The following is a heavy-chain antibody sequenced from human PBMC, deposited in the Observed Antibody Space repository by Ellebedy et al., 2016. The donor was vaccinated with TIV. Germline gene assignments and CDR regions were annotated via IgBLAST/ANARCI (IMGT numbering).Heavy chain of an antibody. D-gene: IGHD4-23*01. CDR3: ATDPVGVGPAFDI. CDR2: LTRSGDST. CDR1: GFTFSDYV. J-gene: IGHJ3*02. Sequence: GESLKISCAASGFTFSDYVMHWVRQAPGKGLEWVSGLTRSGDSTYYADSVKGRFTISRDNSKDTLYLQVNSLRAEDTAVYYCATDPVGVGPAFDIWGKGTMVTVSS. V-gene: IGHV3-23*01.